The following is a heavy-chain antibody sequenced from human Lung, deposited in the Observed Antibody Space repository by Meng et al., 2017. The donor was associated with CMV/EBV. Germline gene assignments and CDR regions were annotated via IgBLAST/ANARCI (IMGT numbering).Heavy chain of an antibody. J-gene: IGHJ6*02. CDR2: ISNSGAYI. V-gene: IGHV3-21*01. CDR1: GFTFSSYS. Sequence: GGSLRLXXAASGFTFSSYSMNWVRQAPGKGLEWVSSISNSGAYIYYADSVKGRFSISRDNAQNSLCLHMNSLRAEDTAVYYCTRDVSPRSSAYFAIYYFYALDVWGQGXAVTVSS. CDR3: TRDVSPRSSAYFAIYYFYALDV. D-gene: IGHD2-21*01.